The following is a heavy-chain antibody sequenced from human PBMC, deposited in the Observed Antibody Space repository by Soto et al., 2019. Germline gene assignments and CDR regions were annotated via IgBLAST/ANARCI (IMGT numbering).Heavy chain of an antibody. J-gene: IGHJ5*02. V-gene: IGHV3-48*01. Sequence: GGSLSLSCAASGFTFSSYSMNWVRQAPGKGLEWVSYISSSSSTIYYADSVKGRFTISRDNAKNSLYLQMNSLRAEDTAVFDGAGECYILNWFDPWGQGTLVTVSS. CDR1: GFTFSSYS. D-gene: IGHD2-2*02. CDR3: AGECYILNWFDP. CDR2: ISSSSSTI.